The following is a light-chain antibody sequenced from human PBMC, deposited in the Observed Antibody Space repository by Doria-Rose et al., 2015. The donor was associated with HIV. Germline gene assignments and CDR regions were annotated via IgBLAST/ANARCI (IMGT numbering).Light chain of an antibody. J-gene: IGKJ1*01. CDR1: QSFSSTY. CDR3: HQYGTSWT. V-gene: IGKV3-20*01. CDR2: DGS. Sequence: TQSPGTLSLSPGERATLSCRASQSFSSTYLAWYQQKPSQAPSLLIYDGSTRATGIPDRFSASGSGTDFTVAINRLEPEDFAPYYCHQYGTSWTFGKGTKVEI.